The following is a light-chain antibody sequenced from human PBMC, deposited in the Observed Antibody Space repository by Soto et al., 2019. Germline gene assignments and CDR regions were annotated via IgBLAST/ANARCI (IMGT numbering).Light chain of an antibody. J-gene: IGKJ4*01. CDR2: GAS. CDR1: QSVSSTY. Sequence: EIVLTQSPGPLSLSPGERATLSCRSSQSVSSTYLGWYQQKPGQAPRLLIYGASTRATGIPARFSGSGSGTEFTLTISSLQSEDVAVYYCQQYNNWPLTLGGGTKVDIK. V-gene: IGKV3-15*01. CDR3: QQYNNWPLT.